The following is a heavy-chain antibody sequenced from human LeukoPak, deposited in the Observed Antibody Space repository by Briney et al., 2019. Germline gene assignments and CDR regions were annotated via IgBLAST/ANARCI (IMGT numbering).Heavy chain of an antibody. V-gene: IGHV3-30*02. Sequence: GGSLRLSCAASGFTFSSYGMHWVRQAPGKRLEWVAFIRYDGSNKYYADSVKGRFTISRDNAKNTLYLQMNSLRAEDTAVYYCARGGGYSYGHFDYWGQGTLVTVSS. CDR3: ARGGGYSYGHFDY. CDR1: GFTFSSYG. CDR2: IRYDGSNK. D-gene: IGHD5-18*01. J-gene: IGHJ4*02.